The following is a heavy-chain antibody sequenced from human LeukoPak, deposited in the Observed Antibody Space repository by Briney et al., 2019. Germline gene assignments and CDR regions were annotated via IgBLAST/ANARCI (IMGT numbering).Heavy chain of an antibody. CDR2: IGTSGTNI. CDR1: GFTFSSYW. D-gene: IGHD6-13*01. CDR3: ASSQGSWPDYFDH. J-gene: IGHJ4*02. Sequence: PGGSLRLSCAASGFTFSSYWMSWVRQAPGKGLEWVSYIGTSGTNIYYADSVKGRFTISRDNAKNSLYLQMNSLRAEDTAVYYCASSQGSWPDYFDHWGQGTLVTVSS. V-gene: IGHV3-48*04.